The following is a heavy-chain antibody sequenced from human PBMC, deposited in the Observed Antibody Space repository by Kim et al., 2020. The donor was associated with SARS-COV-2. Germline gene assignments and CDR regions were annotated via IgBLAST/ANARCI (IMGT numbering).Heavy chain of an antibody. Sequence: GGSLRLSCAASGFTFSRYAMSWVRQAPGKGLEWVSVISGSGGSTYYADSVKGRSTISRDNSKNTLYLQMNSLRAEDTALYYCAKNGVNPYSNYALDYYYGMDVWGQGTTVTVSS. CDR3: AKNGVNPYSNYALDYYYGMDV. CDR2: ISGSGGST. D-gene: IGHD4-4*01. CDR1: GFTFSRYA. V-gene: IGHV3-23*01. J-gene: IGHJ6*02.